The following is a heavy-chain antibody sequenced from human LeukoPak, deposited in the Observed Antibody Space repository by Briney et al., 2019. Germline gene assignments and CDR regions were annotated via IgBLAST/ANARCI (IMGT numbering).Heavy chain of an antibody. Sequence: PGGSLRLSCAASGFTFSSYAMSWVRQAPGKGLEWVSAISGSGGSTYYADSVKGRFTISRDNSKNTLYRQMNSLRAEDTAVYYCAKCPFVVVVAATSWFDPWGQGTLVTVSS. CDR1: GFTFSSYA. CDR2: ISGSGGST. CDR3: AKCPFVVVVAATSWFDP. J-gene: IGHJ5*02. V-gene: IGHV3-23*01. D-gene: IGHD2-15*01.